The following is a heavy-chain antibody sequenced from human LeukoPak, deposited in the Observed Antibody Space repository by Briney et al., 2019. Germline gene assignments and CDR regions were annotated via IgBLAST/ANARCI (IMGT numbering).Heavy chain of an antibody. CDR1: GFTFSSYS. Sequence: PGGSLRLSCAASGFTFSSYSMNWVRQAPGKGLEWVSYISSSSSTIYYADSVKGRFTISRDNAKNSLYLQMNSLRAEDTAVYYCARLNYYFDYWGQGTLVTVSS. J-gene: IGHJ4*02. CDR3: ARLNYYFDY. CDR2: ISSSSSTI. V-gene: IGHV3-48*01.